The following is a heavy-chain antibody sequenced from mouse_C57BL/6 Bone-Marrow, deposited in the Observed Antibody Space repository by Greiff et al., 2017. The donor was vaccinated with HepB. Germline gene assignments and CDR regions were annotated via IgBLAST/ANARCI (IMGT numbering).Heavy chain of an antibody. CDR2: IDPENGDT. J-gene: IGHJ2*01. D-gene: IGHD2-3*01. CDR1: GFNIKDDY. V-gene: IGHV14-4*01. CDR3: TTGDGYSYYFDY. Sequence: EVQLQQSGAELVRPGASVKLSCTASGFNIKDDYMHWVKQRPEQGLEWIGWIDPENGDTEYASKIQGKATITADTSSNTAYLQLSSLTSEDTAVYYCTTGDGYSYYFDYWGQGTTLTVSS.